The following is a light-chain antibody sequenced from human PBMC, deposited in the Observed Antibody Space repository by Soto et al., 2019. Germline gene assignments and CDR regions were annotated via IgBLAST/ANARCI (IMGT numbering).Light chain of an antibody. Sequence: DIQMTQSPSSLSASVGDRVTISCRASQGVSNYLIWYQKRQGRAPKLLIYAASNLVSGVPSRFSGSGSGTNVTLTISSLQPEDFATYYCQQSYRTPHTFGQGTKLETK. J-gene: IGKJ2*01. CDR1: QGVSNY. V-gene: IGKV1-39*01. CDR2: AAS. CDR3: QQSYRTPHT.